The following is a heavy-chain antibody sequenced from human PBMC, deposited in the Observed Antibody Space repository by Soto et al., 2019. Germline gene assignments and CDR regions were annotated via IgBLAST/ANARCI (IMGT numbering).Heavy chain of an antibody. Sequence: QVTLKESGPVLVKPTEPLTLTCTVSGFSLSNARMGVSWIRQPPGKALEWLAHIFSNDEKSYSTSLKSRLTISKDTSKSQVVLTMTNMDPEDTATYYCARHYRLRYFDYWGQGTLVTVSS. V-gene: IGHV2-26*01. J-gene: IGHJ4*02. CDR1: GFSLSNARMG. D-gene: IGHD1-26*01. CDR3: ARHYRLRYFDY. CDR2: IFSNDEK.